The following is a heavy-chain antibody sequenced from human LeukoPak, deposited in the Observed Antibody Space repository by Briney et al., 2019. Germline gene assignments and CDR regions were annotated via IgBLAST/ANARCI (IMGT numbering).Heavy chain of an antibody. Sequence: GGSLRLSCAASGFTFSSYSMNWVRQAPGKGLEWVSPISSSSSYIYYADSVKGRFTISRDNAKNSLYLQMNSLRAEDTAVYYCARDNKKHIVVVSNAFDIWGQGTMVTVSS. CDR3: ARDNKKHIVVVSNAFDI. V-gene: IGHV3-21*01. J-gene: IGHJ3*02. CDR1: GFTFSSYS. D-gene: IGHD2-21*01. CDR2: ISSSSSYI.